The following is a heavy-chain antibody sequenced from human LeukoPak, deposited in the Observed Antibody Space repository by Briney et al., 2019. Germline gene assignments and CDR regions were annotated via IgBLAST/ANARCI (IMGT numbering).Heavy chain of an antibody. D-gene: IGHD6-6*01. J-gene: IGHJ6*03. Sequence: GRSLRLSCAASGFTFDDYAMHWVRQAPGKGLEWVSGISWNSGSIGYADSVKGRFTISRDNAKNSLYLQMNSLRAEDTAVYYCAKTEYSSSSYYYYYYMDVWGKGTTVTVSS. CDR1: GFTFDDYA. CDR3: AKTEYSSSSYYYYYYMDV. CDR2: ISWNSGSI. V-gene: IGHV3-9*01.